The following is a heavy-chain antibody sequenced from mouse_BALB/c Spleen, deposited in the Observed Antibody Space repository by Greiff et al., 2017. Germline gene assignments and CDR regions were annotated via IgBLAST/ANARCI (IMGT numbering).Heavy chain of an antibody. Sequence: VQLVESGPELVKPGASVRISCKASGYTFTSYYIHWVKQRPGQGLEWIGWIYPGNVNTKYNEKFKGKATLTADKSSSTAYMQLSSLTSEDSAVYFCARSSSGPHYWGQGTTLTVSS. J-gene: IGHJ2*01. CDR3: ARSSSGPHY. CDR2: IYPGNVNT. CDR1: GYTFTSYY. V-gene: IGHV1S56*01. D-gene: IGHD3-1*01.